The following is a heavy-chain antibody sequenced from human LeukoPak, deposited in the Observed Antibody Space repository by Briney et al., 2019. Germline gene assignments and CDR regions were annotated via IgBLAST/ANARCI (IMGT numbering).Heavy chain of an antibody. CDR2: ISAYNGNT. CDR3: ARGGIDIVTVPVSNWFDS. D-gene: IGHD2/OR15-2a*01. J-gene: IGHJ5*01. Sequence: ASVKVSCKASGYTFTSYGISWVRQAPGQGLEWMGWISAYNGNTNYAQKLQGRVTMTTDTSTNTAYMELRSLRSDDTAVYYCARGGIDIVTVPVSNWFDSWGQGTLVTVSS. CDR1: GYTFTSYG. V-gene: IGHV1-18*01.